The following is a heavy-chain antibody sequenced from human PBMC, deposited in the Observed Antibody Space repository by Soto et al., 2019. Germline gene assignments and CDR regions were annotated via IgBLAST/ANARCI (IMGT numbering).Heavy chain of an antibody. J-gene: IGHJ4*02. V-gene: IGHV3-23*01. CDR1: GFTFSSYA. D-gene: IGHD6-13*01. Sequence: GGSLRLSCAGSGFTFSSYAMRWVRQAPGKGLEWVSAISGSGDSTYYTDSVKGRFTISRDNSKNTLYLQMNSLRAEDTAVYYCARRGPGTYFDDWGQGTLVTVSS. CDR2: ISGSGDST. CDR3: ARRGPGTYFDD.